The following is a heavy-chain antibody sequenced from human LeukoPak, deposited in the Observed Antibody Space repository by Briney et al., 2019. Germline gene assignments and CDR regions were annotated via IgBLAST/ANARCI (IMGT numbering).Heavy chain of an antibody. D-gene: IGHD3-22*01. J-gene: IGHJ4*02. V-gene: IGHV3-23*01. CDR2: IGESGDNT. CDR3: AKGIHSTGYYPFDY. CDR1: GFTFSSYA. Sequence: GGSLRLSCAASGFTFSSYAMSWVRQAPGKGLEWVSGIGESGDNTYYADSVKGRFTISRDTSESTLYLQLNSLRAEDTAIYYCAKGIHSTGYYPFDYWGQGTLVTVSS.